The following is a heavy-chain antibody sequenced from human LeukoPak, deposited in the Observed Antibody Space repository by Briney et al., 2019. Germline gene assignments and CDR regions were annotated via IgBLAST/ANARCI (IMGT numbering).Heavy chain of an antibody. CDR2: IYTGGQT. CDR3: ARHDWFEP. Sequence: GGSLRLSCAASGFIVSGDYMSWVRQAPGKGLEWVSVIYTGGQTYYADSVKGRFTISRYNSKNTLYLQMNSLRVEDTAVYYCARHDWFEPWGQGTLVTVSS. CDR1: GFIVSGDY. J-gene: IGHJ5*02. V-gene: IGHV3-66*04.